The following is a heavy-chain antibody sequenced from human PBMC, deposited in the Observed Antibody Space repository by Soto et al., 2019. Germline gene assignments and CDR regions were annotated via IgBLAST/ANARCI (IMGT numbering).Heavy chain of an antibody. V-gene: IGHV1-69*06. CDR3: ARPLRGIAAAGFEAFDI. D-gene: IGHD6-13*01. CDR2: IIPIFGTA. J-gene: IGHJ3*02. CDR1: GGTFSSYA. Sequence: SVKVSCKASGGTFSSYAISWVRQAPGQGLEWMGGIIPIFGTANYAQKFQGRVTITGDKSTSTAYMELSSLRSEDTAVYYCARPLRGIAAAGFEAFDIWGQGTMVTVSS.